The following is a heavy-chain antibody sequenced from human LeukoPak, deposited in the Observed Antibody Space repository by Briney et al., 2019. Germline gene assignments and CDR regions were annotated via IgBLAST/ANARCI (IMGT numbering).Heavy chain of an antibody. CDR3: ARVNGVTGYNWNDWVVYYFDY. V-gene: IGHV4-31*03. CDR2: IYYSGST. Sequence: SETLSLTCTVSGGSISSGGYYWSWIRQHPGKGLEWIGYIYYSGSTYCNPSLKSRVTISVDTSKNQFSLKLSSVTAADTAVYYCARVNGVTGYNWNDWVVYYFDYWGQGTLVTVSS. D-gene: IGHD1-1*01. CDR1: GGSISSGGYY. J-gene: IGHJ4*02.